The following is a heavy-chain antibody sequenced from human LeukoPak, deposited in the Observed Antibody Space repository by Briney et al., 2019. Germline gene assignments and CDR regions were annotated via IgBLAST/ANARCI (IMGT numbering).Heavy chain of an antibody. CDR1: GVRFSSYA. J-gene: IGHJ4*02. Sequence: GGSLRLSCAASGVRFSSYAMSWVRQAPGKGLEWVSEISGSGVTTHYADSVKGRFAISRDNSKNTLYLQMSSLRAEDAAVYYCAVMTYYDFWSGSPRGYFDFWGQGTLVSVSA. D-gene: IGHD3-3*01. CDR2: ISGSGVTT. V-gene: IGHV3-23*01. CDR3: AVMTYYDFWSGSPRGYFDF.